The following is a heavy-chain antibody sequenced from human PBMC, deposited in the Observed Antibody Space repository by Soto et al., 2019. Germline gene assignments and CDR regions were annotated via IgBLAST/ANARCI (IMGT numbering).Heavy chain of an antibody. J-gene: IGHJ4*02. D-gene: IGHD6-13*01. CDR3: SKDKPGSSWYVTHDY. Sequence: PGGSLRISCSGSGFIFSIYAIHWVRQAPGKGLEWVSGVSASGLNTDYADPVKGRFYISRDNSKNTLYLQMNSLRAEDTAVYYCSKDKPGSSWYVTHDYWGQGTLVTVSS. V-gene: IGHV3-23*01. CDR1: GFIFSIYA. CDR2: VSASGLNT.